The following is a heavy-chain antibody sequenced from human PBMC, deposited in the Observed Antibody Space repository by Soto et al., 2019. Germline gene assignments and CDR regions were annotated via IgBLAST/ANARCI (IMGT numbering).Heavy chain of an antibody. J-gene: IGHJ4*02. CDR3: AKDLGPIVVVVAATQEPY. D-gene: IGHD2-15*01. CDR2: ISGSGGST. Sequence: PGGSLRLSCAASGFTFSSYAMSWVRQAPGKGLEWVSAISGSGGSTYYADSVKGRFTISRDNSKNTLYLQMNSLRAEDTAVYYCAKDLGPIVVVVAATQEPYWGQGTLVTSPQ. V-gene: IGHV3-23*01. CDR1: GFTFSSYA.